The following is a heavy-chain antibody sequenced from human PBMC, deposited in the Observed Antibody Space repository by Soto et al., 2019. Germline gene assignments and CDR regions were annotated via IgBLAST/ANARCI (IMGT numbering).Heavy chain of an antibody. D-gene: IGHD5-18*01. J-gene: IGHJ6*02. V-gene: IGHV5-51*01. Sequence: PGESLKISCKGSGYSFSNYWIGWVRQMPGKGLEWRGIIYPGASDTRYSPSFQGRVTISADKSISTAYLQWSSLKATDSALYYCARVHTNVLSLYYYYGMDVWGQGTTVTVSS. CDR1: GYSFSNYW. CDR3: ARVHTNVLSLYYYYGMDV. CDR2: IYPGASDT.